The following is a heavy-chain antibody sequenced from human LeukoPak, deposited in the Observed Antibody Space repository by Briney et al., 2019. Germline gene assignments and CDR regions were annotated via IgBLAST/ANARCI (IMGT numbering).Heavy chain of an antibody. CDR1: GYSFTTYW. Sequence: GESLKISCKGSGYSFTTYWIACVRQMPGKGLEWMGVIYPGDSDTRYSPSFQGQVTLSADKSISTAYLQWSSLKASDTAIYYCARALVGAATLSYWGQGTLVTVSS. V-gene: IGHV5-51*01. CDR2: IYPGDSDT. D-gene: IGHD1-26*01. CDR3: ARALVGAATLSY. J-gene: IGHJ4*02.